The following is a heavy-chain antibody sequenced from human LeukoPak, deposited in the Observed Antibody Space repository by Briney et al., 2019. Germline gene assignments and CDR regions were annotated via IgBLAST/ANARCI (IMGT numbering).Heavy chain of an antibody. J-gene: IGHJ4*02. CDR2: IKEDGSEK. Sequence: PGGSLRLSCAASGFSFRSCWMSWVRQASGKGLEWVANIKEDGSEKYYVDSVKGRFTISRDNAKNALYLQMNSLRAEDTAVYYCARVAWPHYFDYWGQGTLVTVSS. V-gene: IGHV3-7*01. CDR3: ARVAWPHYFDY. CDR1: GFSFRSCW. D-gene: IGHD2-21*01.